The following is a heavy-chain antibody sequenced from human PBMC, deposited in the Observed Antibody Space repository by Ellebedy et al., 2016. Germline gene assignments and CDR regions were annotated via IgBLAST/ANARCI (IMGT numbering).Heavy chain of an antibody. Sequence: GESLKISCAASGFSVSNNYMSWVRQAPGKGLEWVSVMYSGGTTYYADSVKGRLTISRDTSKNTLYLQMNSLRAEDTAVYYCARDWDGYNARGNVYYGMEVWGQGTTVTVSS. J-gene: IGHJ6*02. V-gene: IGHV3-53*01. CDR2: MYSGGTT. D-gene: IGHD5-24*01. CDR1: GFSVSNNY. CDR3: ARDWDGYNARGNVYYGMEV.